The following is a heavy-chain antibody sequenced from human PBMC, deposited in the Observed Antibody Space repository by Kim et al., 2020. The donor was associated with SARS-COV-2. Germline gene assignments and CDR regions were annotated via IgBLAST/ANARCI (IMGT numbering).Heavy chain of an antibody. V-gene: IGHV4-4*02. D-gene: IGHD3-16*01. CDR2: RT. J-gene: IGHJ4*02. Sequence: RTHYNPTHKSRVTISVDKYKNQFSLTLSSVTAADTAVYYCASLFLGGAYYWGQGTLVTVSS. CDR3: ASLFLGGAYY.